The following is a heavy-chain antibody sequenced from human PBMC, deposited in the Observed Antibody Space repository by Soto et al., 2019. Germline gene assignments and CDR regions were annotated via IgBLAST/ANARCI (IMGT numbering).Heavy chain of an antibody. CDR1: GGSISIGGYA. J-gene: IGHJ4*02. CDR3: ARVWYYDSSGYYFDY. V-gene: IGHV4-30-2*01. Sequence: PSETLSVTCAFSGGSISIGGYAWSWIRQPRGKGLEWIGHIYHSGSTYYNPSLKSRVTISVDRSKNQFSLKLSSVTAADTAVYYCARVWYYDSSGYYFDYWGQGTLVTVSS. CDR2: IYHSGST. D-gene: IGHD3-22*01.